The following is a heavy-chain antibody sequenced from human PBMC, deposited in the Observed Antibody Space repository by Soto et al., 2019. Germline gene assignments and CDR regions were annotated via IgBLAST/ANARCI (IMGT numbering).Heavy chain of an antibody. V-gene: IGHV4-34*01. J-gene: IGHJ4*02. CDR2: INHSGST. Sequence: SETLSLTCAVYGGSFSGYYWSWIRQPPGKGLEWIGEINHSGSTNYNPSLKSRVTISVDTSKNQFSLKLSSVTAADTAVYYCARVLQGGSSTSCYLDYWGQGTLVTVSS. D-gene: IGHD2-2*01. CDR3: ARVLQGGSSTSCYLDY. CDR1: GGSFSGYY.